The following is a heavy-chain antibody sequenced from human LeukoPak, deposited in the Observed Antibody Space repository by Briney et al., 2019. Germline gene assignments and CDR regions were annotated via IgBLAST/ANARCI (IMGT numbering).Heavy chain of an antibody. V-gene: IGHV3-48*03. Sequence: GGTLTLSRAASGCTFSSYERNWVRQAPGKGLEWVSYISSSGSTIYYADSVKGRFTISRDNAKNSLYLQMNSLRAEDTAVYYCARIFWGMGYYFDYWGQGTLVTVSS. D-gene: IGHD2-21*01. CDR3: ARIFWGMGYYFDY. CDR2: ISSSGSTI. CDR1: GCTFSSYE. J-gene: IGHJ4*02.